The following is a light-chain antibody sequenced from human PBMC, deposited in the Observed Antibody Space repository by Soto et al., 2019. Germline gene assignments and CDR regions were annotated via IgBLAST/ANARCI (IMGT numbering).Light chain of an antibody. CDR2: GAS. Sequence: IVLTQSPVTLSLSPWARSTLSCRSSQSVSSSYLAWYQQKPGQAPRLLIYGASSRATGIPDRFSGIGSGTDFTLTISRLEPEDFAVNYCQQYGSSPRMFGQGTKVDIK. CDR1: QSVSSSY. CDR3: QQYGSSPRM. J-gene: IGKJ1*01. V-gene: IGKV3-20*01.